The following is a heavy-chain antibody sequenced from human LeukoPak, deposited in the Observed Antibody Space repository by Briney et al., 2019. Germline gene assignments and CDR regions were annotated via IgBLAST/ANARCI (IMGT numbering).Heavy chain of an antibody. J-gene: IGHJ4*02. V-gene: IGHV4-61*02. D-gene: IGHD3-10*01. Sequence: SETLSLTCTVSGGSISSGSYYWSWIRQPAGKGLEWIGRIYTSGSTNYNPSLKSRVTISVDTSKNQFSLKLSSVTAADTAVYYCAREPPYYYGSGSYYKPLYYFDYWGQGTLATVSS. CDR1: GGSISSGSYY. CDR3: AREPPYYYGSGSYYKPLYYFDY. CDR2: IYTSGST.